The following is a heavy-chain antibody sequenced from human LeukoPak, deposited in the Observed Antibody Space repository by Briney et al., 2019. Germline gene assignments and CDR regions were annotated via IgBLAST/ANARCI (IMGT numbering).Heavy chain of an antibody. V-gene: IGHV3-23*01. Sequence: HAGGSLRLSCAASGLTFSSYAMSWVRQAPGKGLEWVSAISGSGGSTYYADSVKGRFTISRDNSKNTLYLQMNSLRAEDTAVYYCAQQWLVLGAFDIWGQGTMVTVSS. CDR2: ISGSGGST. J-gene: IGHJ3*02. CDR1: GLTFSSYA. D-gene: IGHD6-19*01. CDR3: AQQWLVLGAFDI.